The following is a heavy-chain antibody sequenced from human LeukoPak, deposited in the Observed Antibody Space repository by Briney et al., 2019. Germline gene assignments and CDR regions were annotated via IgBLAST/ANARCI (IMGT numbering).Heavy chain of an antibody. CDR2: IYYNGDT. J-gene: IGHJ5*02. CDR3: VRGPYGSSISNWFDP. V-gene: IGHV4-59*01. CDR1: GDSITGYS. Sequence: PSETLSLTCSVSGDSITGYSWSWIRQTPGKGLEWIGYIYYNGDTHYNPSLNSRLSMSVDTPKKQFSLNLRSVTAADTAVYYCVRGPYGSSISNWFDPWGQELLVTVSS. D-gene: IGHD3-10*01.